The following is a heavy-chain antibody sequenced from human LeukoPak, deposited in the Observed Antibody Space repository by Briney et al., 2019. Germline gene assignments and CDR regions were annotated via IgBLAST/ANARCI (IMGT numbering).Heavy chain of an antibody. CDR3: ARLTNWFDP. J-gene: IGHJ5*02. D-gene: IGHD3-16*01. V-gene: IGHV3-7*01. CDR2: IKQDGSEQ. Sequence: QAGGSLRLSCAASGFTFSSYWMSWVRPAPGKGLEWVANIKQDGSEQYYVDSVRDRFIISRDNAKNSLYLQTNSLRDEDTAVYYCARLTNWFDPWGQGTLVTVSS. CDR1: GFTFSSYW.